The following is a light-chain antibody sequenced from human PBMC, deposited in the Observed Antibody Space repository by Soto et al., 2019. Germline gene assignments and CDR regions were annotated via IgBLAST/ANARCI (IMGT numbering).Light chain of an antibody. CDR2: EVS. CDR1: WSDVGRYNL. J-gene: IGLJ1*01. Sequence: SALTQPASVSGSLGQSITISCTGTWSDVGRYNLVSWYQQRPGRAPRLLIFEVSERPSGVPDRFSGSKSGNTASLTISGLQAEDEADYYCCSYAGTYTGVFGTGTKVTVL. CDR3: CSYAGTYTGV. V-gene: IGLV2-23*02.